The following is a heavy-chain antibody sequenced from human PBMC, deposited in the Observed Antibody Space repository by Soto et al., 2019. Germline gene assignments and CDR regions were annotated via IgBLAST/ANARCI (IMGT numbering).Heavy chain of an antibody. J-gene: IGHJ3*01. CDR3: ARDLSPLREFFYDAFDV. V-gene: IGHV3-7*05. CDR1: GFSFSTFW. CDR2: IKRDGSDI. Sequence: EVQLVESGGGLVQPGGSLRLSCAASGFSFSTFWMTWLRQAPGKGLEWVANIKRDGSDIHYADSVKGRFTITRDNAKNSLYLQLNSLRPEDTAMYYCARDLSPLREFFYDAFDVWGQGTVVTVSS. D-gene: IGHD3-16*01.